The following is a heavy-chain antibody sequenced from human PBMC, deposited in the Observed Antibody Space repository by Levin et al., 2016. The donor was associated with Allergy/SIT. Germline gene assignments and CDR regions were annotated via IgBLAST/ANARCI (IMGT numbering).Heavy chain of an antibody. CDR3: ARDLVVVPAAINYYYGMDV. D-gene: IGHD2-2*02. Sequence: VRQAPGKGLEWVSYISSSSSTIYYADSVKGRFTISRDNAKNSLYLQMNSLRAEDTAVYYCARDLVVVPAAINYYYGMDVWGQGTTVTVSS. V-gene: IGHV3-48*01. J-gene: IGHJ6*02. CDR2: ISSSSSTI.